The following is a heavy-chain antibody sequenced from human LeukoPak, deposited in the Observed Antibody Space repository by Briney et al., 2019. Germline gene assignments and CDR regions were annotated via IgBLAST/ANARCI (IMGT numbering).Heavy chain of an antibody. V-gene: IGHV1-18*04. CDR2: IGAHTGNT. CDR3: ARDSREPGSTSDFDF. Sequence: GASVKVSCKTSGYTFYDYGSSWVRQAPGQGLEGMGWIGAHTGNTNFAQKLQDRVTMTTDTSTSTAYMELRSLTSDDAAVYYCARDSREPGSTSDFDFWGQGTLVTVSS. J-gene: IGHJ4*02. CDR1: GYTFYDYG. D-gene: IGHD1-7*01.